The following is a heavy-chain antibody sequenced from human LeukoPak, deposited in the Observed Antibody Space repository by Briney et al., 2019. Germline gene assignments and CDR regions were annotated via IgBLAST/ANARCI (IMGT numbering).Heavy chain of an antibody. Sequence: SETLSLTCTVSGGSISSYYWSWIRQPPGEGLEWIGFIYHSGGTNYNPSLKSRVTISLDTSKNRFSLKLSSVTAADTAMYYCARSYSSSDHYYYYGMDVWGQGTTVTVSS. V-gene: IGHV4-59*08. CDR3: ARSYSSSDHYYYYGMDV. CDR1: GGSISSYY. J-gene: IGHJ6*02. CDR2: IYHSGGT. D-gene: IGHD6-13*01.